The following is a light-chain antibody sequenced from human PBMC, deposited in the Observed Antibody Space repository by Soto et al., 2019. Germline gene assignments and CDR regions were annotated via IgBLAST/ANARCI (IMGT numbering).Light chain of an antibody. CDR3: QQYTAWPLT. CDR1: QSFRGL. V-gene: IGKV3-15*01. Sequence: EVVLTQSPVTLSLSPGERATLSCRASQSFRGLLAWYQQKPDQAPRLLIYGASTRATDIPARFSGSGSGTEFTLTISSLQSEDFAVYHCQQYTAWPLTFGGGTKVDIK. CDR2: GAS. J-gene: IGKJ4*01.